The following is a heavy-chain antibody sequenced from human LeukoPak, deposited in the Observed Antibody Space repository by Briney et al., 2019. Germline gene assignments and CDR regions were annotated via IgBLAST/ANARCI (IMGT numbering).Heavy chain of an antibody. J-gene: IGHJ4*02. Sequence: GGSLRLSCAASGFTFSSYWMNWVRQAPGKGLEWVANIKQDGSEKYYVDSVKGRFTISRDNAKNSLYLQMNSLRAEDTAVYYCARVAWGLLRRTSHFDYWGQGTLVTVSS. V-gene: IGHV3-7*01. CDR1: GFTFSSYW. CDR3: ARVAWGLLRRTSHFDY. D-gene: IGHD1-26*01. CDR2: IKQDGSEK.